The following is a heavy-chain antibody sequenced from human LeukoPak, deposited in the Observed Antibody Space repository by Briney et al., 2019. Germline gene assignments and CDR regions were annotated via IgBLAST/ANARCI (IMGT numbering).Heavy chain of an antibody. Sequence: ASVKVSCKASGYTFTSYAMHWVRQAPGQRLEWMGWINAGNGNTKYSQKFQGRVTITRDTSASTAYMELSSLRSEDTAVYYCARDANSKNYYDSSGYYGTFDYWGQGTLVTVSP. D-gene: IGHD3-22*01. J-gene: IGHJ4*02. CDR2: INAGNGNT. V-gene: IGHV1-3*01. CDR3: ARDANSKNYYDSSGYYGTFDY. CDR1: GYTFTSYA.